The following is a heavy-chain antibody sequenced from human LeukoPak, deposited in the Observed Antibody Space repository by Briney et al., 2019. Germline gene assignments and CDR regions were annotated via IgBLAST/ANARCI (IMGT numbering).Heavy chain of an antibody. D-gene: IGHD2-2*01. J-gene: IGHJ4*02. CDR1: GFTFSSYW. V-gene: IGHV3-74*01. Sequence: GGSLRLSCAASGFTFSSYWMHWVRQAPGKGLVWVSRINTDGSSTSYADSVKGRFTISRDNAKNTLYLQMNSLRAEDTAVYYCASERARPSCSSTSCYPDYWGQGTLVNVYS. CDR3: ASERARPSCSSTSCYPDY. CDR2: INTDGSST.